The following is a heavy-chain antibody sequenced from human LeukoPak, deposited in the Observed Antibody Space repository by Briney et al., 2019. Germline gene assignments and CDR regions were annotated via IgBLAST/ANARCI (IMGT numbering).Heavy chain of an antibody. CDR3: ARAGELRYMDV. J-gene: IGHJ6*03. CDR1: GFTFSDYY. Sequence: GGSLRLSCAASGFTFSDYYMSWIRQAPGKGLEWVSTIKGIGPTTYYADSLKGRFTISRDNAKNSLFLQMSSLSADDTAIYYCARAGELRYMDVWGKGTAVTVSS. V-gene: IGHV3-11*04. D-gene: IGHD3-16*01. CDR2: IKGIGPTT.